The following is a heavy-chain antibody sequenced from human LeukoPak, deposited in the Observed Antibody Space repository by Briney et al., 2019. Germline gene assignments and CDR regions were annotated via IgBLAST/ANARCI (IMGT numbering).Heavy chain of an antibody. CDR3: AKGDYDSSGYYLDY. CDR2: ISSSGSTM. V-gene: IGHV3-48*03. CDR1: GFTFSSYE. J-gene: IGHJ4*02. Sequence: PGGSLRLSCAASGFTFSSYEMNWVRQAPGKGLEWVSYISSSGSTMYYADSVKGRFTISRDNAKNSLYLQMNSLRAKDTAVYYCAKGDYDSSGYYLDYWGQGTLVTVSS. D-gene: IGHD3-22*01.